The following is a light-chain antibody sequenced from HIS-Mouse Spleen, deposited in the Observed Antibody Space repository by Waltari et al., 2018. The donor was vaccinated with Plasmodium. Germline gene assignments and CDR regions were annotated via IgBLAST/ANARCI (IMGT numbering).Light chain of an antibody. CDR3: CSYAGSYTYV. Sequence: QSALTQPRSVSGSPGQSVTISCPGTSSDVGGYNYVSWYQQHPGKAPKPMIYDVSQRPAGVPYRFSGSKSCNTASLTISGLQAEDEADYYCCSYAGSYTYVFGTGTKVTVL. V-gene: IGLV2-11*01. CDR1: SSDVGGYNY. J-gene: IGLJ1*01. CDR2: DVS.